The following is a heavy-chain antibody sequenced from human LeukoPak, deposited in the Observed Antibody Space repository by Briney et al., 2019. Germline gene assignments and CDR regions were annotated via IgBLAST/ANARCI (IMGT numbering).Heavy chain of an antibody. J-gene: IGHJ4*02. CDR3: ARRYYYGSGSDFDY. Sequence: SVKVSCKASGGTFSSYAMSWVRQAPGQGLEWMGRIIPILGIANYAQKFQCRVTITADKSTSTAYMELSSLRSEDTAVYYCARRYYYGSGSDFDYWGQGTLVTVSS. V-gene: IGHV1-69*04. CDR2: IIPILGIA. D-gene: IGHD3-10*01. CDR1: GGTFSSYA.